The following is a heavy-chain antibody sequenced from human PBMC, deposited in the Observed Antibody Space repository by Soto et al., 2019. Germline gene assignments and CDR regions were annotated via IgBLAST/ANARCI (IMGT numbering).Heavy chain of an antibody. D-gene: IGHD1-26*01. CDR2: ILPIFGTA. V-gene: IGHV1-69*06. CDR1: GGTFSSYA. Sequence: QVQLVQSGAEVKKPGSSVKVSCKASGGTFSSYAISWVRQAPGQGLEWMGGILPIFGTANYAQKFQGRVTITADKSTSTDDMELSSLRSEDTAVYYCASDCEWAVRGYNWFDPWGQGTLVTVSS. J-gene: IGHJ5*02. CDR3: ASDCEWAVRGYNWFDP.